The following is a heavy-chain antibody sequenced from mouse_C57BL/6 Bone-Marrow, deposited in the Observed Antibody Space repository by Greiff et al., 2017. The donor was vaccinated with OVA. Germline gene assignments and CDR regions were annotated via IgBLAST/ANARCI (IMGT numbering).Heavy chain of an antibody. CDR1: GFTFSNYW. D-gene: IGHD3-3*01. CDR2: IRLKSDNYAT. J-gene: IGHJ3*01. Sequence: EVQRVESGGGLVQPGGSMKLSCVASGFTFSNYWMNWVRQSPEKGLEWVAQIRLKSDNYATHYAVSVKGRFTISRDDSKSSVYLQMNNLRAEDTGIYYCTGGWGGFAYWGQGTLVTVSA. V-gene: IGHV6-3*01. CDR3: TGGWGGFAY.